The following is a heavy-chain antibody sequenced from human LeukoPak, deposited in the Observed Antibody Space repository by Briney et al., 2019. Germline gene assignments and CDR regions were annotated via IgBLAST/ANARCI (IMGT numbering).Heavy chain of an antibody. CDR2: IHDSGST. V-gene: IGHV4-39*01. CDR1: GGSISSSSYY. J-gene: IGHJ4*02. CDR3: ARGIAVACFDY. D-gene: IGHD6-19*01. Sequence: SETLSLTCTVSGGSISSSSYYWGWIRQPPGKGLEWIGTIHDSGSTYYNPSLKSRVTISVDTSKNQFSLKLSSVTAADTAVYYCARGIAVACFDYWGQGTLVTVSS.